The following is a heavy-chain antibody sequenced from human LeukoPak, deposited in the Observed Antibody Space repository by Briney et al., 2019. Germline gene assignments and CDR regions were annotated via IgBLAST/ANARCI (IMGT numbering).Heavy chain of an antibody. J-gene: IGHJ4*02. CDR2: IYHSGST. CDR3: ASIFGVVRSDY. D-gene: IGHD3-3*01. V-gene: IGHV4-38-2*01. Sequence: KPSETLSLTCAVSGYSISSGYYWGWIRQPPGKGLEWIGSIYHSGSTYYNPSLKSRVTISVDTSKNQFSLKLSSVTAADTAVYYCASIFGVVRSDYWGQGTLVTVSS. CDR1: GYSISSGYY.